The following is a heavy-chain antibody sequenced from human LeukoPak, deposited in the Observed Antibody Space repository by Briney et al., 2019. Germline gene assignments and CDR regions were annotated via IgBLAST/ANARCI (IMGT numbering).Heavy chain of an antibody. CDR3: TRGTDCSDGSCYNWFDP. CDR1: GGTFRNYA. D-gene: IGHD2-15*01. CDR2: ITPIYETT. J-gene: IGHJ5*02. V-gene: IGHV1-69*06. Sequence: SVKVSCKASGGTFRNYAISWVRQAPGQGLEFMGGITPIYETTNYAQKLQGRVTITADKSTSTAYMELSSLTSEDTAVYYCTRGTDCSDGSCYNWFDPWGQGTLVTVSS.